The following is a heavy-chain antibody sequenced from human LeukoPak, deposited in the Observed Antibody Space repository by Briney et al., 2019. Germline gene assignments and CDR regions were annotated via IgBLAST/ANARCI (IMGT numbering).Heavy chain of an antibody. J-gene: IGHJ4*02. CDR1: GYSFTSYW. Sequence: GESLKISCKGSGYSFTSYWIGWVRQMPGKGLEWMGIIHPGDSDTRYRPSFQGQVTISADKSISTAYLQWSSLKASDTAMYYCARQPNYGDSETYYFDYWGQGTLVTVSS. CDR3: ARQPNYGDSETYYFDY. D-gene: IGHD4-17*01. CDR2: IHPGDSDT. V-gene: IGHV5-51*01.